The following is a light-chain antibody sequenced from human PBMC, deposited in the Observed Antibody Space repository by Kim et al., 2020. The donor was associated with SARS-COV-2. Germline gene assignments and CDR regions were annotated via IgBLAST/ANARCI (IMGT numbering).Light chain of an antibody. CDR1: KLGDKF. Sequence: SVSPGQTASITCSGDKLGDKFACWNQQNPGQPLVLVIYQDSKRTSGIRERFSGSNSGNTATLTISGTQAMDEADYYCQAWDSSTVVFGGGTQLTVL. V-gene: IGLV3-1*01. J-gene: IGLJ2*01. CDR2: QDS. CDR3: QAWDSSTVV.